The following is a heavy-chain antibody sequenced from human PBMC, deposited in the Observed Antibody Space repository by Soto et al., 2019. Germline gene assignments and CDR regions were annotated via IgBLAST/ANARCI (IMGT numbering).Heavy chain of an antibody. J-gene: IGHJ5*02. CDR3: AGDPDSHYNDSHASSYP. CDR2: IIPISGII. D-gene: IGHD4-4*01. CDR1: GGTFSTYT. Sequence: QVQLVQSGAEVKKPGSSVKVSCKASGGTFSTYTITWVRQAPGQGLEWMGRIIPISGIINYAQKFQGRVTISADKFTGTASMELTGLRSDDTAVYYCAGDPDSHYNDSHASSYPWGQGTLVTVSS. V-gene: IGHV1-69*08.